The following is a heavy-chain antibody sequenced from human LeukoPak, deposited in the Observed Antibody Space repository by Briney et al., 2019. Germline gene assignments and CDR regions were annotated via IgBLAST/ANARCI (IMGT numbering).Heavy chain of an antibody. CDR2: IYPCDSDT. D-gene: IGHD2-2*02. J-gene: IGHJ6*03. V-gene: IGHV5-51*01. Sequence: GESLKISCKGSGYSFTSYWIGWVRQMPGKGLEWMGIIYPCDSDTRYSPSFQGQVTISADKSISPAYLQWSSLKASDTAMYYCARHCSSTSCYMGMDVWGKGTTVTVSS. CDR3: ARHCSSTSCYMGMDV. CDR1: GYSFTSYW.